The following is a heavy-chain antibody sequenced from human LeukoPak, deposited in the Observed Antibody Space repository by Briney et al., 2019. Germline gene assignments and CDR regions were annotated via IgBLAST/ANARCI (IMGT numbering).Heavy chain of an antibody. CDR2: ISGSGGST. D-gene: IGHD1-26*01. V-gene: IGHV3-23*01. J-gene: IGHJ4*02. CDR3: AKESGSYYVEMGFFDY. CDR1: GFTISSYA. Sequence: PGGSLRLSCAASGFTISSYAMSWVRQAPGKGLEWVSAISGSGGSTYYADSVKGRFTISRDNSKNTLYLQMNSLRAEDTAVYYCAKESGSYYVEMGFFDYWGQGTLVTVSS.